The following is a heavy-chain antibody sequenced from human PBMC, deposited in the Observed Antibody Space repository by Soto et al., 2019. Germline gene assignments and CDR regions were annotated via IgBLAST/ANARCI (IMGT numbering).Heavy chain of an antibody. V-gene: IGHV3-23*01. CDR1: GFTFSSYA. J-gene: IGHJ4*02. CDR3: AKEGPVTTTMQGYFDC. Sequence: EVQVLESGGGLVQPGGSLRLSCAASGFTFSSYAMTWVRQAPGKGLEWVSGMSGSGDSTYYADSVKGRFTISRDNSKNTVYLQMNSLRADDTALYYCAKEGPVTTTMQGYFDCWGQGTRVTVSS. D-gene: IGHD1-1*01. CDR2: MSGSGDST.